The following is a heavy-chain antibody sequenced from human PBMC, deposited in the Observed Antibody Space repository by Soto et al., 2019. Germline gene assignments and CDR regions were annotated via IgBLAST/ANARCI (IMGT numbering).Heavy chain of an antibody. CDR3: ASQGDRRSIDP. D-gene: IGHD3-16*01. J-gene: IGHJ5*02. CDR1: GFTFSTYA. CDR2: ISYGGSNQ. Sequence: QVQLVESGGGVVQPGRSLRLSCAASGFTFSTYAIHWVRQAPGKGLEWVGVISYGGSNQYYADSVKGRFIISGDNSKNTLDRQMNSLRAEDADFYYWASQGDRRSIDPWGQGTLVTVSS. V-gene: IGHV3-30-3*01.